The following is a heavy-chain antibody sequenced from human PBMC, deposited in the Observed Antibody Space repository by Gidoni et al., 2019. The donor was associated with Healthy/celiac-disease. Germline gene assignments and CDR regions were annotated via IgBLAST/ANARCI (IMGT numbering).Heavy chain of an antibody. Sequence: EVQLVESGGGLVKPGGSLRLSCAASGFTFSSYSMNWVRQAPGKGLEWVSSISSSSSYIYYADSVKGRFTISRDNAKNSLYLQMNSLRAEDTAVYYCARDPSRDYDILTANGAFDYWGQGTLVTVSS. CDR1: GFTFSSYS. CDR3: ARDPSRDYDILTANGAFDY. D-gene: IGHD3-9*01. J-gene: IGHJ4*02. CDR2: ISSSSSYI. V-gene: IGHV3-21*01.